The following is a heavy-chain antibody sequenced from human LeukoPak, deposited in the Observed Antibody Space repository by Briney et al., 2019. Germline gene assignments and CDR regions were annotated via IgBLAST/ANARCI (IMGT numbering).Heavy chain of an antibody. CDR2: ISYDGSNK. J-gene: IGHJ6*02. CDR3: ARIYCSSTSCYWGYYYYGMDV. V-gene: IGHV3-30*03. D-gene: IGHD2-2*01. Sequence: PGGSLRLSCAASGFTFSSYGMHWVRQAPGKGLEWVAVISYDGSNKYYADSVKGRFTISRDNSKNTLYLQMNSLRAEDTAVYYCARIYCSSTSCYWGYYYYGMDVWGQGTTVTVSS. CDR1: GFTFSSYG.